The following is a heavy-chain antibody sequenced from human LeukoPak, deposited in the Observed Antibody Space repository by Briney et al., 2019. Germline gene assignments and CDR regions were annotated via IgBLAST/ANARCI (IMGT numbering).Heavy chain of an antibody. D-gene: IGHD3-22*01. J-gene: IGHJ4*02. CDR2: IIPILGIA. CDR1: GGTFSSYA. Sequence: SVKVSCKASGGTFSSYAISWVRQAPGQGLEWMGRIIPILGIANYAQKFQGRVTITADKSTSTAYMELSSLRSEDTAVYYCARDVDSSGYYGDYWGQRTLVTVSS. V-gene: IGHV1-69*04. CDR3: ARDVDSSGYYGDY.